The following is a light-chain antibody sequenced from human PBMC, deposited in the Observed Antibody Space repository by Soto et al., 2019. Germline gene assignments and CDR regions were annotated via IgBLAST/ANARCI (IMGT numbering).Light chain of an antibody. CDR1: QSVSSN. V-gene: IGKV3-15*01. CDR3: QHYNNWPS. Sequence: EIVMTQSPATLSLSPGERATLSCRASQSVSSNVAWYQQKPGQAPRLLIYGASTRATGIPARFSGRGSGTEFPLTISGLQYGDCVVYYCQHYNNWPSFGQGTKVEI. CDR2: GAS. J-gene: IGKJ1*01.